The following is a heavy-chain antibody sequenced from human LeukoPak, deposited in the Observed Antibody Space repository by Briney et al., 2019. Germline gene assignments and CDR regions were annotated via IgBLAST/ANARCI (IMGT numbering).Heavy chain of an antibody. D-gene: IGHD5-18*01. Sequence: PSETLSLTCAVSGGSISSGAYSWRWIRQPAGKGLEWIGYIYHSGSTYYNRSLKSRVTISVARSKNQFSLKLSSVTAADTAVYYCAREPFSRGNSYGTGAFDIWGQGTMVTVSS. CDR2: IYHSGST. CDR1: GGSISSGAYS. J-gene: IGHJ3*02. V-gene: IGHV4-30-2*01. CDR3: AREPFSRGNSYGTGAFDI.